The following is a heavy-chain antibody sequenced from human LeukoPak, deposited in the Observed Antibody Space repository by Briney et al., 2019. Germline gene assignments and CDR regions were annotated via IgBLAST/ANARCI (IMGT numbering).Heavy chain of an antibody. CDR1: GXTFSSYW. CDR3: ARFGFWSADSPFDY. V-gene: IGHV3-7*02. J-gene: IGHJ4*02. D-gene: IGHD3-3*01. CDR2: IRQDGSEK. Sequence: GGSLRLSCAASGXTFSSYWMSCVPQAPGKGREWVGSIRQDGSEKYDVDPVKGRFTIYRHSAKNSLFLQMNSLRAEDTAVYYCARFGFWSADSPFDYWGQGTLVTVSS.